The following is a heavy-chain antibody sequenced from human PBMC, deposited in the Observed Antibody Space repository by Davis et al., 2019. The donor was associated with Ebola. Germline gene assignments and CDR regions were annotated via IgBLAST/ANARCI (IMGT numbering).Heavy chain of an antibody. CDR2: ISSSGSTI. D-gene: IGHD7-27*01. CDR1: GFTFSSYE. Sequence: GESLKISCAASGFTFSSYEMNWVRQAPGKGLEWVSYISSSGSTIYYADSVKGRFTISRDNAKNSLYLQMNSLRAEDTAVYYCARDGDDSLQYYYYYGMDVWGQGTTVTVSS. CDR3: ARDGDDSLQYYYYYGMDV. J-gene: IGHJ6*02. V-gene: IGHV3-48*03.